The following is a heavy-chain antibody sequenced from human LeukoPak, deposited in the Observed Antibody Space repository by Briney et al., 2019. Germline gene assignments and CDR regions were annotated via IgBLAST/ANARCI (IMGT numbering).Heavy chain of an antibody. CDR1: GFTFSSYS. Sequence: KSGGSLRLSCAASGFTFSSYSMNWVRQAPGKGLEWVSSISSSSSYIYYADSVKGRFTISRDNAKNSLYLQMNSLRAEDTAVYYCTREGTSGSSSYGYYFDYWGQGTLVTVSS. V-gene: IGHV3-21*01. CDR2: ISSSSSYI. D-gene: IGHD6-13*01. CDR3: TREGTSGSSSYGYYFDY. J-gene: IGHJ4*02.